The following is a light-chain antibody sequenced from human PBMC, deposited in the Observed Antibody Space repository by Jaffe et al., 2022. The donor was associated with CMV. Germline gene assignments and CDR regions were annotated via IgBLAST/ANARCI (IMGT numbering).Light chain of an antibody. V-gene: IGKV3-15*01. Sequence: EIVMTQSPATLSVSPGERATLSCRASQIISNNLGWYQQKPGQAPRLLIYGASTRAAGISARFSGSGSGTEFTLTISRLQSEDFAVYYCQQYNSWPLTFGGGTKVEIK. CDR2: GAS. CDR1: QIISNN. CDR3: QQYNSWPLT. J-gene: IGKJ4*01.